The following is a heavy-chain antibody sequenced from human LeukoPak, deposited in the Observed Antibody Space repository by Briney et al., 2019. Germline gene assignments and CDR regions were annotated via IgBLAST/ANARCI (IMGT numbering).Heavy chain of an antibody. Sequence: GRSLRLSCAASGFTFANYVTRWVRQAPGKGLEWVAVTSPDEGLKFYGDSVKGRFTISRDNSKNTMYLQMNNLREEDTAVYYCTRDPILGAPDYFDYWGQGTLVTVSS. CDR2: TSPDEGLK. CDR3: TRDPILGAPDYFDY. D-gene: IGHD1-26*01. V-gene: IGHV3-30*04. CDR1: GFTFANYV. J-gene: IGHJ4*02.